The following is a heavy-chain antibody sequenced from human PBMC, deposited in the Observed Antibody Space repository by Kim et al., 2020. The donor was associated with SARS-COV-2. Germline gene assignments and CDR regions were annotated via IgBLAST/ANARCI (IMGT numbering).Heavy chain of an antibody. D-gene: IGHD3-10*01. CDR2: TYHSGST. J-gene: IGHJ4*02. CDR3: ARLWFGEFDVDY. V-gene: IGHV4-4*02. CDR1: GGSISSSNW. Sequence: SETLSLTCAVSGGSISSSNWWSWVRQPPGKGVEWTGVTYHSGSTNYNPSLKSRVTISVDKSKNQFSLKLSSVTAADTAVYYCARLWFGEFDVDYWGQGTLVTVSS.